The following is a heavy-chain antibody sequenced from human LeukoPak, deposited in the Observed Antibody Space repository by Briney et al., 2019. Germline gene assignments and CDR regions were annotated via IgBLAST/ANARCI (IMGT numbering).Heavy chain of an antibody. Sequence: SGGSLRLSCAASGFTFSSYAMHWVRQAPGKGLEWVAVISYDGSNKYYADSVKGRFTISRDNSKNALYLQMNSLRAEDTAVYYCARSIHYYDSSGYYYWGQGTLVTVSS. J-gene: IGHJ4*02. D-gene: IGHD3-22*01. CDR3: ARSIHYYDSSGYYY. CDR2: ISYDGSNK. V-gene: IGHV3-30-3*01. CDR1: GFTFSSYA.